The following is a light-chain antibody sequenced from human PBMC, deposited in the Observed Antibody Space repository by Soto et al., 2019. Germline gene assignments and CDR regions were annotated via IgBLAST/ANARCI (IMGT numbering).Light chain of an antibody. J-gene: IGKJ2*01. V-gene: IGKV1-16*02. CDR3: QQYKSVPYT. CDR2: RAS. Sequence: DLQMTQSPSSLSASVGDRVTITCRASQDIDNYLVWFQQKPGKAPKSLIYRASTLQSGVPSKFSGSASGTDFTLTISSLQPEDFATYFCQQYKSVPYTFGQGTNLEIK. CDR1: QDIDNY.